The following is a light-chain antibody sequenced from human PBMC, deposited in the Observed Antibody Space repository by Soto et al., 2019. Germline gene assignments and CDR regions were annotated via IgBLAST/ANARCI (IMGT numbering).Light chain of an antibody. CDR1: QGLVYSDGNTF. CDR2: KVS. CDR3: MQSTHWPLS. V-gene: IGKV2-30*01. J-gene: IGKJ4*01. Sequence: DVELIQSPLSLAVTLGQSASISCMSSQGLVYSDGNTFLNWYQQRPGQSPRRLIYKVSNRHSGVPDRFSGSGSGTLFTLKITRVQAEDGGVYYCMQSTHWPLSFGGGTRLEIQ.